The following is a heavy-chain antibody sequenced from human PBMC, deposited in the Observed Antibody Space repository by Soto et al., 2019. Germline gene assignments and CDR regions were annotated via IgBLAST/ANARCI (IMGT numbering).Heavy chain of an antibody. D-gene: IGHD2-8*01. CDR3: VGYCTNGVCYTGPYYYGMDV. J-gene: IGHJ6*02. V-gene: IGHV4-34*01. Sequence: SETLSLTCAVYGGSFSGYYWSWIRQPPGKGLEWIGEINHSGSTNYNPSLKSRVTISVDTSKNQFSLKLSSVTAADTAVYYCVGYCTNGVCYTGPYYYGMDVWGQGTTVTVS. CDR1: GGSFSGYY. CDR2: INHSGST.